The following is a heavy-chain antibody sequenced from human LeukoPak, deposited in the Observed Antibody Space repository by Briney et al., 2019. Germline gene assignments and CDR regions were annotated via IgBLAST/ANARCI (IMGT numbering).Heavy chain of an antibody. Sequence: GGSLRLSCAASGFTFSSYSMNWVRQAPGKGLEWVSYISSSSSTIYYADSVKGRFTISRDNAKNSLYLQMNSLRAEDTAVYYCARRDRASSWYSYYYYGMDVWGQGTTVTVSS. V-gene: IGHV3-48*04. J-gene: IGHJ6*02. CDR3: ARRDRASSWYSYYYYGMDV. CDR1: GFTFSSYS. D-gene: IGHD6-13*01. CDR2: ISSSSSTI.